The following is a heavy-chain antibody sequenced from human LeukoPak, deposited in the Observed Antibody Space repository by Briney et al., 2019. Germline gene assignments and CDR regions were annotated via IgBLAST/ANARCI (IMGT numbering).Heavy chain of an antibody. J-gene: IGHJ5*02. V-gene: IGHV4-4*07. CDR2: INTSGST. CDR3: ARSLSARYRGNTIFGVVNWFDP. D-gene: IGHD3-3*01. Sequence: PSETLSLACTVSGGSISSYYWSWIRQPAGKGLEWIGRINTSGSTNYNPSLKSRVTISVDTFKNQFSPKLSSVTAADTAVYYCARSLSARYRGNTIFGVVNWFDPWGQGTLVTVSS. CDR1: GGSISSYY.